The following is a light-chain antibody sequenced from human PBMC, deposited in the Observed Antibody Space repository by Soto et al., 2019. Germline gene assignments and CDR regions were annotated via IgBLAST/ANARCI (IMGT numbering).Light chain of an antibody. V-gene: IGKV3-20*01. CDR3: QQYGSSTLFT. CDR2: GAS. J-gene: IGKJ3*01. CDR1: QSVSSSY. Sequence: EIVLTQSPGTLSLSPGERATLSCRASQSVSSSYLAWYQQKPGQAPRLLIYGASSRASGIPDRFSGSGSGTDFTLTISRLEPEDFAVYYCQQYGSSTLFTFGPGNKVDIK.